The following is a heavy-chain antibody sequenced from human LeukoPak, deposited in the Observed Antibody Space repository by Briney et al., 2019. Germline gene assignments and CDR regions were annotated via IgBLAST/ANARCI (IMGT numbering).Heavy chain of an antibody. CDR2: IYYSGST. D-gene: IGHD2-21*02. CDR1: GGSISSGGYY. V-gene: IGHV4-31*03. CDR3: ASSCGGDCYHSYYYYYGMDV. J-gene: IGHJ6*01. Sequence: SETLSLTCTVSGGSISSGGYYWSWIRQHPGKGLEWIGYIYYSGSTYYNPSLKSRVTISVDTSKNQFSLKLSSVTAADTAVYYRASSCGGDCYHSYYYYYGMDVWGQGTTVTVSS.